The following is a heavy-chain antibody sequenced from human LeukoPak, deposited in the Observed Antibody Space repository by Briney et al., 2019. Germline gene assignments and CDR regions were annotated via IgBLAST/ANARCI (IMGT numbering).Heavy chain of an antibody. CDR1: GFTVSRYG. V-gene: IGHV3-23*01. Sequence: PGGSLRLSCAASGFTVSRYGMSWVRQAPGKGLEWVSAISGSGGSTYYADSVKGRFTISRDKSKNTLYLQMNSLRAEDTAVYYCAKDPRSRYYYGSGSTYWGQGTLVTVSS. J-gene: IGHJ4*02. CDR2: ISGSGGST. D-gene: IGHD3-10*01. CDR3: AKDPRSRYYYGSGSTY.